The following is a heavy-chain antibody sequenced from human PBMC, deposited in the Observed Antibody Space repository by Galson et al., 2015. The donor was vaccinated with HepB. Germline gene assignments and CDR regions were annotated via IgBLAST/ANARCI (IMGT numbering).Heavy chain of an antibody. D-gene: IGHD3-22*01. Sequence: SVKVSCKASGGTFSSYAISWVRQAPGQGLEWMGGIIPIFGTANYAQKFQGRVTITADESTSTAYMELSSLRSEDTAVYYCARDSPYYYDSSGTDDAFDIWGQGTMVTVSS. V-gene: IGHV1-69*13. CDR1: GGTFSSYA. CDR2: IIPIFGTA. J-gene: IGHJ3*02. CDR3: ARDSPYYYDSSGTDDAFDI.